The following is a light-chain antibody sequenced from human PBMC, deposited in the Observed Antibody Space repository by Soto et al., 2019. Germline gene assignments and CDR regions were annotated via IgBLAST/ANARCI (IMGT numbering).Light chain of an antibody. CDR2: GAS. CDR3: QSYNDWPFA. CDR1: ESLSTF. V-gene: IGKV3-15*01. Sequence: EIVLTQSPGTLSVSPGERVTLSCRASESLSTFLAWYQQKPGQAPRLLIYGASTKATGIPARFSGSGSATDFTLTISSLQSEESAVYYCQSYNDWPFAFGQGTQLEI. J-gene: IGKJ2*01.